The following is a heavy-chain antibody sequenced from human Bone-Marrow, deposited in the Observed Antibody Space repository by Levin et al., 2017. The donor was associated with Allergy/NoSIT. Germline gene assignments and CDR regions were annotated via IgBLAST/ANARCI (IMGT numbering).Heavy chain of an antibody. V-gene: IGHV3-43*01. J-gene: IGHJ4*02. CDR3: ARDGDTVMVTLYYFAE. CDR2: ITWDSSDT. CDR1: GFSFEEYN. D-gene: IGHD5-18*01. Sequence: GGSLRLSCSVSGFSFEEYNMHWLRQVPGKRLEWVSLITWDSSDTYYADSVKGRFTISRDNSKNSLYLQMNSLGPEDTALYYCARDGDTVMVTLYYFAEWVQGTQLTVSS.